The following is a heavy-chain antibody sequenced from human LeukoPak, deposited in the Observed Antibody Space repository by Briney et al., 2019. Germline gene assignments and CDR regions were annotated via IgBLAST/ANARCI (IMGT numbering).Heavy chain of an antibody. CDR1: GYTFTSYG. CDR3: ARERFVYSYGCWTIDY. Sequence: ASVKVSCKASGYTFTSYGISWVRQAPGQGLEWMGWISAYNGNTNYAQKLQGRVTMTTDTSTSTAYMELRSLRSDDTAVYYCARERFVYSYGCWTIDYWGQGTLVTVSS. D-gene: IGHD5-18*01. V-gene: IGHV1-18*01. J-gene: IGHJ4*02. CDR2: ISAYNGNT.